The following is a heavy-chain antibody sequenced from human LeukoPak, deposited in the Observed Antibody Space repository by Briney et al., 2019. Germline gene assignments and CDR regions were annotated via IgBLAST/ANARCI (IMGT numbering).Heavy chain of an antibody. D-gene: IGHD4-11*01. CDR1: GFTVSSNY. J-gene: IGHJ6*03. CDR3: AKDATVALYYYYMDV. V-gene: IGHV3-53*01. Sequence: GGSLRLSCAASGFTVSSNYMSWVRQAPGKGLEWVSVIYSGGSTYYADSVKGRFTISRDNSKNTLYLQMNSLRAEDTAVYYCAKDATVALYYYYMDVWGKGTAVTVSS. CDR2: IYSGGST.